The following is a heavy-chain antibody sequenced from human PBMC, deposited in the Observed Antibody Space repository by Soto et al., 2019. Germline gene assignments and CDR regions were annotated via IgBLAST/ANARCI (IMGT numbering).Heavy chain of an antibody. V-gene: IGHV4-34*01. Sequence: QVQLQQWGAGLLKPAETVSLTCGVYGGSLSGHTWGWVRQSPGKGLEWSGEINHSGSTNFNPSLKSRVTISLDTSMNQFTLNLCSVTAAKPAVYFCARQYSYTTYCFGDDAFEIWGQGTMVTDST. CDR3: ARQYSYTTYCFGDDAFEI. CDR2: INHSGST. CDR1: GGSLSGHT. D-gene: IGHD3-16*02. J-gene: IGHJ3*02.